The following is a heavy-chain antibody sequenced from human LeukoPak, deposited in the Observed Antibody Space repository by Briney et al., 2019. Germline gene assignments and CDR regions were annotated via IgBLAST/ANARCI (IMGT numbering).Heavy chain of an antibody. Sequence: PGGSLRLSCGASGLILSDHYIDWVRQAPGKGLEWVGRSRDKANSYSTEYAASVKGRFTISRDDSKNSLYLQMNSLKTEDTAVYYCAPLSPLDWGQGTLVTVSS. J-gene: IGHJ4*02. CDR2: SRDKANSYST. V-gene: IGHV3-72*01. CDR1: GLILSDHY. CDR3: APLSPLD.